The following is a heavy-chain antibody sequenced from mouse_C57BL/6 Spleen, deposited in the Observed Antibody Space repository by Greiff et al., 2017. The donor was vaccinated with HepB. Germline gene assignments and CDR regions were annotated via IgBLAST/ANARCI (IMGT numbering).Heavy chain of an antibody. J-gene: IGHJ3*01. Sequence: EVQGVESGGGLVKPGGSLKLSCAASGFTFSSYAMSWVRQTPEKRLEWVATISDGGSYTYYPDNVKGRFTISRDNAKNTLYLQMSHLKSEDTAMYYCARDDGDDQEAWFAYWGQGTLVTVSA. D-gene: IGHD2-2*01. CDR1: GFTFSSYA. CDR2: ISDGGSYT. V-gene: IGHV5-4*01. CDR3: ARDDGDDQEAWFAY.